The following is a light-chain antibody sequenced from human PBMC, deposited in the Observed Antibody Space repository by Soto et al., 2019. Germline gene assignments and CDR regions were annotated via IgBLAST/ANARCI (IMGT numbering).Light chain of an antibody. CDR1: SSDVGSYNL. V-gene: IGLV2-23*02. Sequence: QSVLTQPASVSGSPGQSITISCTGTSSDVGSYNLVPWYQQLPGKAPKLIIYEVNERPSGISNRFSGSKSGNTASLTISGLQAEDEADYYCCSYAGSSILVFGGGTKLTVL. CDR3: CSYAGSSILV. J-gene: IGLJ3*02. CDR2: EVN.